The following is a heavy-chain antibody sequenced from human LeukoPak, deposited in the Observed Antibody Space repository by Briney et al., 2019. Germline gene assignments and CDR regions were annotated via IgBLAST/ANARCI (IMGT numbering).Heavy chain of an antibody. D-gene: IGHD3-10*01. Sequence: GGSLRLSCAASGFTFSSYAMSWVRQAPGKGLEWVSAISGSGGSTYYADSVKGRFTISRDNSKNTLYLQMNSLRAEDTAVYYCARDLITGSGSTTLIHDAFDIWGQGTMVTVSS. V-gene: IGHV3-23*01. J-gene: IGHJ3*02. CDR1: GFTFSSYA. CDR3: ARDLITGSGSTTLIHDAFDI. CDR2: ISGSGGST.